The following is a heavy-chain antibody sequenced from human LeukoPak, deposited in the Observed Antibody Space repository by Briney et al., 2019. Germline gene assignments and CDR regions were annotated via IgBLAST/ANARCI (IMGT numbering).Heavy chain of an antibody. Sequence: GGSLRLSCAASGFTVSKYDMSWVRQAPGKGLDWVSVIYSIGTTYYADSVKGRFTISRDNSKNTVYLQMNSLRAEDTAVYYCARVGARLGALDVWGQGTMVTVSS. D-gene: IGHD3-10*01. CDR1: GFTVSKYD. J-gene: IGHJ3*01. CDR3: ARVGARLGALDV. CDR2: IYSIGTT. V-gene: IGHV3-53*01.